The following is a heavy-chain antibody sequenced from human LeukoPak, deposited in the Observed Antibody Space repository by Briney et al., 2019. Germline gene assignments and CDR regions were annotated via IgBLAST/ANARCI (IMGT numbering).Heavy chain of an antibody. J-gene: IGHJ5*02. Sequence: SETLSPTCTVSGGSISSGGYYWSWIRQPPGKGLEWIGYIYHSGSTYYNPSLKSRVTISVDRSKNQFSLKLSSVTAADTAVYYCARGQSSSSHWFDPWGQGTLVTVSS. CDR2: IYHSGST. D-gene: IGHD6-6*01. CDR1: GGSISSGGYY. CDR3: ARGQSSSSHWFDP. V-gene: IGHV4-30-2*01.